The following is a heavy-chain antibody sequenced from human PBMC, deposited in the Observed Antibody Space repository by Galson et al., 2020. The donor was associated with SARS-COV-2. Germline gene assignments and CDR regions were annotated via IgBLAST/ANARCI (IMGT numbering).Heavy chain of an antibody. CDR2: IYPGDSDT. J-gene: IGHJ6*03. D-gene: IGHD2-2*02. Sequence: KIGESLKISCKGSGYSFTSYWIGWVRQMPGKGLEWMGIIYPGDSDTRYSPSFQGQVTISADKSISTAYLQWSSLKASDTAMYYCARGPLTLYRPVHYYYYMDVWGKGTTVTVSS. V-gene: IGHV5-51*01. CDR3: ARGPLTLYRPVHYYYYMDV. CDR1: GYSFTSYW.